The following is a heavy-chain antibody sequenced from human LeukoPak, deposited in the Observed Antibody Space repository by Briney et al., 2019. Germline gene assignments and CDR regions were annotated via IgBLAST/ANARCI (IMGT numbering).Heavy chain of an antibody. CDR3: ASLRSDYYAGINV. CDR1: GGSINSYF. V-gene: IGHV4-59*01. CDR2: IYYTGIT. Sequence: PSETLSLTCTVPGGSINSYFWTWIRQSPGKGLEWIGYIYYTGITNYIPSLKSRVTISLDTSKNQFSLKLSAVTAADTAVYYCASLRSDYYAGINVWGQGTTVTVSS. J-gene: IGHJ6*02.